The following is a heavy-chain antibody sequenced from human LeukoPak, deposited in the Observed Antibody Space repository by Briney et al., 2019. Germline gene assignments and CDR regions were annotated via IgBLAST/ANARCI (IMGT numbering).Heavy chain of an antibody. CDR1: GASISSGYW. CDR2: IYHSGST. D-gene: IGHD3-10*01. J-gene: IGHJ4*02. Sequence: PSETLSLTCAVSGASISSGYWWSWVRQPPGKGLEWIGEIYHSGSTNHNPSLKSRVTISVDKSKSQFSLNLSSVTAADTAVYYCARDGTGVIRGIRFHYWGQGTLVTVSS. V-gene: IGHV4-4*02. CDR3: ARDGTGVIRGIRFHY.